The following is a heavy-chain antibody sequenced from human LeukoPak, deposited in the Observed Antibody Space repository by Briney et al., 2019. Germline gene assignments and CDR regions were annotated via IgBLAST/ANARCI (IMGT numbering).Heavy chain of an antibody. Sequence: GGSLRLSCAASGFAFSSYWMYWVRQAPGKGLVWFSRISNDGTTTNYAYSVKGRFTISRDNAKNTMYLQVNSLRPEDTAVYYCVRGGPLGSYFDYWGQGTLVTVSS. CDR1: GFAFSSYW. CDR2: ISNDGTTT. J-gene: IGHJ4*02. V-gene: IGHV3-74*01. CDR3: VRGGPLGSYFDY. D-gene: IGHD1-26*01.